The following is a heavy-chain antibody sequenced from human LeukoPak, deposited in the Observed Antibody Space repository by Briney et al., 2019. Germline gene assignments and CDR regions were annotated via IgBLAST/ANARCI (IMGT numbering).Heavy chain of an antibody. Sequence: GGSLRLSCAASGFTFSSYGMHWVRQAPGKGLEWVAFIRYDGSNKYYADSVKGRFTISRDNSKNTLYLQMNSLRAEDTAVYYCAKVSGYSSSWYYFDYWGQGTLVTVSS. CDR2: IRYDGSNK. CDR3: AKVSGYSSSWYYFDY. D-gene: IGHD6-13*01. V-gene: IGHV3-30*02. CDR1: GFTFSSYG. J-gene: IGHJ4*02.